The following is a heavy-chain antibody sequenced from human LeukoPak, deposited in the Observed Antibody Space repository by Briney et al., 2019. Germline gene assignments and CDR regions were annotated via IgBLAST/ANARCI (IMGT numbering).Heavy chain of an antibody. V-gene: IGHV3-66*01. Sequence: GGSLRLSWAASSFIVSINCMCGVRQAPGKGLEWVSVTYSGGSTYYADSVKGRFTISRDSSKNKVYHQKTSLRAEATAAYYCAREAYHNYGMDVWGQGTTVTVSS. CDR1: SFIVSINC. CDR3: AREAYHNYGMDV. J-gene: IGHJ6*02. CDR2: TYSGGST. D-gene: IGHD3-16*01.